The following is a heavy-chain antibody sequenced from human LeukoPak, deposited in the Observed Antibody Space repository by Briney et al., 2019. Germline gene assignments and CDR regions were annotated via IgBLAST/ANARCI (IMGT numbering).Heavy chain of an antibody. V-gene: IGHV4-39*07. Sequence: SETLSLTCTVSGGSISSSSYYWGWIRQPPGKGLEWIGSIYYSGSTYYNPSLKSRVTISVDRSKNQFSLKLSSVTAADTAVYYCAREKDYYDSSGLNWFDPWGQGTLVTVSS. CDR1: GGSISSSSYY. D-gene: IGHD3-22*01. CDR3: AREKDYYDSSGLNWFDP. J-gene: IGHJ5*02. CDR2: IYYSGST.